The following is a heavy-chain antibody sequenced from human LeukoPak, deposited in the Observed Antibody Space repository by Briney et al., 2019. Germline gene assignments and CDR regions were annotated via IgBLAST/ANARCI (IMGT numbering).Heavy chain of an antibody. CDR3: ARGRLRTTYYYESTGYYPTIPYYMDV. CDR2: INHSGST. CDR1: GGSFSGYY. Sequence: NPSETLSLTCAVYGGSFSGYYWSWIRQPPGKGLEWIGEINHSGSTNYNPSLKSRVTISVDTSKNQFSLKLTSVTAADTAVYYCARGRLRTTYYYESTGYYPTIPYYMDVWGKGTTVTVSS. V-gene: IGHV4-34*01. D-gene: IGHD3-22*01. J-gene: IGHJ6*04.